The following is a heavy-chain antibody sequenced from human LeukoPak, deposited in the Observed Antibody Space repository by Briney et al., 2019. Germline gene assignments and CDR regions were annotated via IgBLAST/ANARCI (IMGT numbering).Heavy chain of an antibody. D-gene: IGHD2-2*02. J-gene: IGHJ4*02. CDR3: ARQEVLYHFAY. CDR1: EYSFTNYW. CDR2: IFLVVSAT. Sequence: PGESLKISCQGSEYSFTNYWIGWVRQMHGKGLEWIGIIFLVVSATTYSPSVQAQVTISADKSHSTAYLQGSSLKASDTAMYYCARQEVLYHFAYWGQGTQFTVSS. V-gene: IGHV5-51*01.